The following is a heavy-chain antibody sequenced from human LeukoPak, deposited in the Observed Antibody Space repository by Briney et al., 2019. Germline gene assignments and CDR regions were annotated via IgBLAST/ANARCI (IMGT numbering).Heavy chain of an antibody. CDR3: AKDESP. CDR1: GFTFDDYA. CDR2: ISWNSGSI. Sequence: PGGSLRLSCAASGFTFDDYAMHWVRQAPGKGLEWVSGISWNSGSIGYADSVKGRFTISRDNAKNSLYLQMNSLRAEDTALYYCAKDESPWGQGTLVTVSS. V-gene: IGHV3-9*01. J-gene: IGHJ5*02.